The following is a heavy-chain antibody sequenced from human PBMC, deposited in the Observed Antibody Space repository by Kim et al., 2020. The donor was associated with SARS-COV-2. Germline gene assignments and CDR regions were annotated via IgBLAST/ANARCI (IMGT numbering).Heavy chain of an antibody. V-gene: IGHV4-39*01. Sequence: YSGRTSYTPSLKSRGTISVDTSKTQFSLKLSSVTAADTAVYYCASGRYRYWGQGTLVTVSS. J-gene: IGHJ4*02. CDR3: ASGRYRY. CDR2: YSGRT. D-gene: IGHD2-15*01.